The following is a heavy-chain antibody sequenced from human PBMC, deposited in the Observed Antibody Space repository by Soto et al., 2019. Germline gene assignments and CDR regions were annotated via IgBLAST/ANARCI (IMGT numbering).Heavy chain of an antibody. CDR2: IYYSGST. V-gene: IGHV4-31*03. Sequence: TSETLSLTCTVSGGSISSGGYYWSWIRQHPGKGLEWIGYIYYSGSTYYNPSLKSRVTISVDTSKNQFSLKLSSVIAAYTAVYYCARATPNGAKDYWGHATLVTVS. CDR1: GGSISSGGYY. J-gene: IGHJ4*01. CDR3: ARATPNGAKDY. D-gene: IGHD2-8*01.